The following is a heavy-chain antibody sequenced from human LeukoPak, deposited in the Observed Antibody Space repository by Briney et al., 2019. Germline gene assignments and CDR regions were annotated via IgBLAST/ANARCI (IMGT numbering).Heavy chain of an antibody. J-gene: IGHJ5*02. V-gene: IGHV3-74*01. CDR2: INSDGSST. CDR3: ARDGGTYYYDSSGYVFDP. CDR1: GFTFSSYW. Sequence: GGSLRLSCAASGFTFSSYWIHWVRQAPGKGLVWVSRINSDGSSTSYADSVKGRFTISRDNAKNTLYLQMNSLRAEDTAVYYCARDGGTYYYDSSGYVFDPWGQGTLVTVSS. D-gene: IGHD3-22*01.